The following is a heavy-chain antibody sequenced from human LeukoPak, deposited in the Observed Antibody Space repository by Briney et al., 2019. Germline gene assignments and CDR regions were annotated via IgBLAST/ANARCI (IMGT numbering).Heavy chain of an antibody. D-gene: IGHD5-18*01. CDR2: ISYDGSNK. J-gene: IGHJ4*02. Sequence: AGRSLRLSCAASGFTFSSYAMHWVRQAPGKGLEWVAVISYDGSNKYYADSVKGRFTISRDNSKNTLYLQMNSLRAEDTAVYYCAKDPDTAMVPINLCYWGQGTLVTVSS. CDR3: AKDPDTAMVPINLCY. CDR1: GFTFSSYA. V-gene: IGHV3-30*04.